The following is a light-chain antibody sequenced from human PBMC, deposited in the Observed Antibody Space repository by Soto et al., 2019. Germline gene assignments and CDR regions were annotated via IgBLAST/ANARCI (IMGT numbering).Light chain of an antibody. V-gene: IGLV2-11*01. J-gene: IGLJ1*01. CDR3: CSYAGTYIYV. CDR2: DVN. Sequence: QSALTQPRSVSGSPGQSFTISCTGSNTYVGTYNYVSWYQHQPGKAPKVLIYDVNKRPSGVPDRFSGSKSGNTASLTISGLQAEDEADYYCCSYAGTYIYVFGGGTKVTVL. CDR1: NTYVGTYNY.